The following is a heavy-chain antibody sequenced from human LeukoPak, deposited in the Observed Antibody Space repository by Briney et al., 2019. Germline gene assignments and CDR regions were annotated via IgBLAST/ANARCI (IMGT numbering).Heavy chain of an antibody. J-gene: IGHJ4*02. CDR1: GGSISSHY. V-gene: IGHV4-59*11. D-gene: IGHD3-22*01. CDR2: IYYSGST. Sequence: SETLSLTCTVSGGSISSHYWSWIRQPPGKGLEWIGYIYYSGSTNYNRSLKSRVTTSVDTSKNQFSLKLSSVTAADTAVYYCARNRSDGSGYYGYYFDYWGQGTLVSVSS. CDR3: ARNRSDGSGYYGYYFDY.